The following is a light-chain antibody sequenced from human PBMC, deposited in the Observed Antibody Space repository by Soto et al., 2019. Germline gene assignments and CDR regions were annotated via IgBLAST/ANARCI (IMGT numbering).Light chain of an antibody. V-gene: IGLV1-40*01. CDR3: QAYDYSLTAFV. CDR1: SFKN. Sequence: QSVLTQPASVSGSPGQSITISCTGTSFKNVSWYQQHPGQAPKLVIFGNRNRPSGVPERFSGSKSGTSASLAITGLQAEDEADYYCQAYDYSLTAFVFGGGTKLTVL. CDR2: GNR. J-gene: IGLJ3*02.